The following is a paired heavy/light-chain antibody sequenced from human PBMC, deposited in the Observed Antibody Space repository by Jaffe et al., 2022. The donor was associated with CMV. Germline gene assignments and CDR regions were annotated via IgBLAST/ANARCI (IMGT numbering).Light chain of an antibody. J-gene: IGKJ3*01. CDR1: QGIKHY. CDR2: AAS. CDR3: QQYSSYPLT. Sequence: DIQMTQSPSSLSASVGDRVTITCRASQGIKHYLAWFQQKPGKAPKSLIYAASTLQSGVPSKFSGSGSGTDFTLTISSLQPEDSATYYCQQYSSYPLTFGPGTKVDIK. V-gene: IGKV1-16*02.
Heavy chain of an antibody. Sequence: EVQLLESGGGLVQSGGSLRLSCAASGFTFSSYAMGWVRQAPGKGLEWVSAISGSGGNTYYADSVKGRFTISRDNSKNTLYLQMNSLRAEDTAVYYCARAQTYGDNVDIGYWGQGTPVTVSS. CDR2: ISGSGGNT. V-gene: IGHV3-23*01. D-gene: IGHD4-17*01. CDR3: ARAQTYGDNVDIGY. J-gene: IGHJ4*02. CDR1: GFTFSSYA.